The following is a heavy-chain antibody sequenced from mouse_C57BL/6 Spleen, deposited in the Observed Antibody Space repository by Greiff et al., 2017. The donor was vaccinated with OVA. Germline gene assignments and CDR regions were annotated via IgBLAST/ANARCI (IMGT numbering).Heavy chain of an antibody. D-gene: IGHD2-4*01. V-gene: IGHV1-85*01. Sequence: VKLMESGPELVKPGASVKLSCKASGYTFTSYDINWVKQRPGQGLEWIGWIYPRDGSTKYNEKFKGKATLTVDTSSSTAYMELHSLTSEDSAVYFCARGKRVYYEYAMDYWGQGTSVTVSS. CDR1: GYTFTSYD. J-gene: IGHJ4*01. CDR2: IYPRDGST. CDR3: ARGKRVYYEYAMDY.